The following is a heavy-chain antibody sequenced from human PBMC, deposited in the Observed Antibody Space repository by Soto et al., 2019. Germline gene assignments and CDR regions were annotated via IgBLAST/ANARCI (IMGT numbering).Heavy chain of an antibody. CDR2: LGTIGA. CDR1: GFTFSAHA. Sequence: GGSLRLSCVGSGFTFSAHAITWVRQAPGKGLEWVSTLGTIGAFYADSVKGRFTISRDNSKNTVNLQMNSLRGEDTAIYYCARDLTTHDYWGQGTVVTVSS. V-gene: IGHV3-23*01. J-gene: IGHJ4*02. CDR3: ARDLTTHDY.